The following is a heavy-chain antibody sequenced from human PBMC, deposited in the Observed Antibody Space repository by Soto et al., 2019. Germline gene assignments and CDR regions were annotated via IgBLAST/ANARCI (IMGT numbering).Heavy chain of an antibody. CDR2: IYYSGST. CDR3: ARDGATEGIT. D-gene: IGHD1-20*01. J-gene: IGHJ5*02. CDR1: GGSISSYY. V-gene: IGHV4-59*01. Sequence: QVQLQESGPGLVKPSETLSLTCTVSGGSISSYYWSWIRQPPGKGLEWIGYIYYSGSTNYNPSLKXXVXIXXDTSKNQFSLKLSSVTAADTAVYYCARDGATEGITWGQGTLVTVSS.